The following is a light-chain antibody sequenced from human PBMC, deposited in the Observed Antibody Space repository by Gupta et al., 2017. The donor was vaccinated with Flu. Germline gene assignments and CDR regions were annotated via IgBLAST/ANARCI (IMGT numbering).Light chain of an antibody. V-gene: IGKV3-15*01. CDR2: LAS. J-gene: IGKJ4*01. Sequence: EIVMTQSPVTLSVSPGESATLSCRASQNINRNLAWYQQQPGQAPRLLISLASTRAPGIPARFSGSGSGTEFALTVSGLQSEDFAVYFCQQYNEWPLTFGGGTRIEIK. CDR1: QNINRN. CDR3: QQYNEWPLT.